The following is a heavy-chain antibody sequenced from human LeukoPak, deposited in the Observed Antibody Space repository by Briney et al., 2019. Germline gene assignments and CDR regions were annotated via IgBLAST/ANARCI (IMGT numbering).Heavy chain of an antibody. J-gene: IGHJ3*02. Sequence: SETLSLTCTVSGGSISSYYWSWIRQPAGKGLEWIGRIYTSGSTNYNPSPKSRVTISVDTSKNQFSLKLSSVTAADTAVYYCARDSVPYYDFWSGYRMAFDIWGQGTMVTVS. V-gene: IGHV4-4*07. D-gene: IGHD3-3*01. CDR3: ARDSVPYYDFWSGYRMAFDI. CDR2: IYTSGST. CDR1: GGSISSYY.